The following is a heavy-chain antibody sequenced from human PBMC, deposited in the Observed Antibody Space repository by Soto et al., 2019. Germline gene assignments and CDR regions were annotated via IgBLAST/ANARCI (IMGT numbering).Heavy chain of an antibody. Sequence: LSLTCAVYGGSFSGYYWSWIRQPPGKGLEWIGEINHSGSTNYNPSLKSRVTISVDTSKNQFSLKLSSVTAADTAVYYCARGRVAAAGRYYYYYYGMDVWGQGTTVTVSS. V-gene: IGHV4-34*01. J-gene: IGHJ6*02. CDR2: INHSGST. CDR3: ARGRVAAAGRYYYYYYGMDV. D-gene: IGHD6-13*01. CDR1: GGSFSGYY.